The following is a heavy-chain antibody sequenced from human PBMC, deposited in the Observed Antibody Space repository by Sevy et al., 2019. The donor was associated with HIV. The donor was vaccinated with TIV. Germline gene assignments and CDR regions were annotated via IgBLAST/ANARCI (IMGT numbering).Heavy chain of an antibody. Sequence: GGSLRLSCAASGFTFNNYNLNWVRQAPGKGLEWVSSISTTSSDKFYAESVKGRFTISRDNADNSLFLRMNTLRAEDTALYYCVRDQKIYGEDGLLDYWGQGTLVTVSS. D-gene: IGHD4-17*01. CDR3: VRDQKIYGEDGLLDY. V-gene: IGHV3-21*01. CDR1: GFTFNNYN. CDR2: ISTTSSDK. J-gene: IGHJ4*02.